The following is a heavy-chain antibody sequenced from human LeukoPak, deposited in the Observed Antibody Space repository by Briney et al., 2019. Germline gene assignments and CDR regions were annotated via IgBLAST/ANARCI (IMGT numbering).Heavy chain of an antibody. CDR3: AKDQGSQFTSYYYGMDV. CDR1: GFTFSSYG. D-gene: IGHD3-10*01. CDR2: IWYDGSNK. V-gene: IGHV3-33*06. J-gene: IGHJ6*02. Sequence: GGSLRLSCAASGFTFSSYGMHWVRQAPGKGLEWVAVIWYDGSNKYYADSVKGRFTISRDNSKNTLYLQMNSLRAEDTAVYYCAKDQGSQFTSYYYGMDVWGQGTTVTVSS.